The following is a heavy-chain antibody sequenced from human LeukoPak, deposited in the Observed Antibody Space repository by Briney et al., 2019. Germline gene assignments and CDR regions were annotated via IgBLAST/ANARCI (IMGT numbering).Heavy chain of an antibody. CDR2: ISYAGGNI. J-gene: IGHJ4*02. D-gene: IGHD3-22*01. Sequence: GGSLRLSCAASGFTFSSFGMHWVRQAPGKGLEWVAVISYAGGNIFYADSVKGRFTISRDNSKKTVYLQMTSLRAEDTAVYYCAKDAYDYDSRCPDYWGQGTLVTVSS. CDR1: GFTFSSFG. CDR3: AKDAYDYDSRCPDY. V-gene: IGHV3-30*18.